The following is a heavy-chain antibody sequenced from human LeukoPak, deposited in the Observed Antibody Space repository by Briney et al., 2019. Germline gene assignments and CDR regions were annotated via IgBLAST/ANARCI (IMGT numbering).Heavy chain of an antibody. D-gene: IGHD3-10*01. CDR3: ARGANYPDY. Sequence: GGSLRLSCEASGLSFRSYIMSWVRRPPGKGLEWIASINNDGDKRYYADSVKGRFIISRDNAKKSLSLQMNSLTADDTAVYFCARGANYPDYWGQGTLVTVSS. J-gene: IGHJ4*02. CDR1: GLSFRSYI. V-gene: IGHV3-21*04. CDR2: INNDGDKR.